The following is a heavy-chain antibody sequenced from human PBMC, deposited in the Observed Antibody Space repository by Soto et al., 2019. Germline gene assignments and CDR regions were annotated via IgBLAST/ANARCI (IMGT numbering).Heavy chain of an antibody. CDR2: ISGYNGHS. CDR3: CGWGREDTALVTLESIDF. J-gene: IGHJ4*02. CDR1: GYNFTSYG. V-gene: IGHV1-18*01. Sequence: QVQLVQSGAEVKKPGASVQVSCKASGYNFTSYGISWVRQAPGQGLEWMGWISGYNGHSNYAQKLQGRVSMTTVTTPSTADVQTRSLMSADTTGYYCCGWGREDTALVTLESIDFWGQGPLVTVSS. D-gene: IGHD5-18*01.